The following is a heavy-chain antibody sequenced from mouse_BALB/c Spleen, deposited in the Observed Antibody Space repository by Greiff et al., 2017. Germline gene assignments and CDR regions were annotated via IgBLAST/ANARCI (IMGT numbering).Heavy chain of an antibody. CDR2: INPSTGYT. V-gene: IGHV1-7*01. D-gene: IGHD2-2*01. Sequence: QVQLQQSGAELAKPGASVKMSCKASGYTFTSYWMHWVKQRPGQGLEWIGYINPSTGYTEYNQKFKDKATLTADKSSSTAYMQLSSLTSEDSAVYYCARREGYDRYFDVWGAGTTVTVSS. CDR3: ARREGYDRYFDV. J-gene: IGHJ1*01. CDR1: GYTFTSYW.